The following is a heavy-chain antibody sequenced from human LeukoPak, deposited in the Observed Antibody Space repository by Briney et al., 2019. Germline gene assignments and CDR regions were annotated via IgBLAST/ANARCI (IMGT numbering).Heavy chain of an antibody. J-gene: IGHJ4*02. CDR1: GFTFSSYG. D-gene: IGHD3-10*02. CDR3: AKGDQPLMYGGAFDF. Sequence: PGGSLRLSCAASGFTFSSYGMHWVRQAPGKGLEWVAFIRYDGSNKYYADSVKGRFTISRDNAKKTLYLQMSSLRAEDTATYYCAKGDQPLMYGGAFDFWGQGTLVTVSS. CDR2: IRYDGSNK. V-gene: IGHV3-30*02.